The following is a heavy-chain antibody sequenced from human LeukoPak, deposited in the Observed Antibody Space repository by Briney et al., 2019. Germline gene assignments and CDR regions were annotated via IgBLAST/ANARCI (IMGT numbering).Heavy chain of an antibody. CDR3: ARVYQSTSGRAIDY. J-gene: IGHJ4*02. D-gene: IGHD2-2*01. CDR1: GFTFSRFW. CDR2: IKQDGSEK. Sequence: GGSLRLSCAASGFTFSRFWMSWVCQAPGKGLEWAANIKQDGSEKYYVDSVKGRFTISRDNARNSLYLQMNSLRVDDTAIYYCARVYQSTSGRAIDYWGQGTLVTVSS. V-gene: IGHV3-7*01.